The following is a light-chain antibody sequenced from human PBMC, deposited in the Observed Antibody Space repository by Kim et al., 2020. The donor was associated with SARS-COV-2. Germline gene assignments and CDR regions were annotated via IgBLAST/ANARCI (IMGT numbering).Light chain of an antibody. CDR3: QQYNNWQT. CDR1: QSVSTN. J-gene: IGKJ2*01. V-gene: IGKV3-15*01. Sequence: EIVMTQSPATLSVSPGERATLSCRASQSVSTNLGWYQQKPGQAPRLLIYGASTRATGIPARFSGSGSGTEFTLTISSLQSEDFAVYYCQQYNNWQTFGQGTKLEI. CDR2: GAS.